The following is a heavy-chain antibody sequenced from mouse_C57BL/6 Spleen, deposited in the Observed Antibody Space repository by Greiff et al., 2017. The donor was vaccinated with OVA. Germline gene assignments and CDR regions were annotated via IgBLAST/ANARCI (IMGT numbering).Heavy chain of an antibody. CDR1: GFTFSSYA. V-gene: IGHV5-4*01. D-gene: IGHD2-4*01. CDR3: ARAGGLRAWFAY. Sequence: EVQLVESGGGLVKPGGSLKLSCAASGFTFSSYAMSWVRQTPEKRLEWVATISDGGSYTYYPDNVKGRFTISRDNAKNNLYLQMSHLKSEDTAMYYCARAGGLRAWFAYRGQGTLVTVSA. CDR2: ISDGGSYT. J-gene: IGHJ3*01.